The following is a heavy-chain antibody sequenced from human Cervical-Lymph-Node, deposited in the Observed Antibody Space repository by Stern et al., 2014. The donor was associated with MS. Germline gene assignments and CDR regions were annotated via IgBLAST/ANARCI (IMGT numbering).Heavy chain of an antibody. CDR2: INGDGTVS. J-gene: IGHJ4*02. CDR3: VSAYRAS. V-gene: IGHV3-74*02. CDR1: GFNFRTYW. D-gene: IGHD1-1*01. Sequence: EVQLVQSGGGIVQPGGSLMISCVASGFNFRTYWMHWVRQGPGKGLEWVSRINGDGTVSTYADSVRGRFTISRNNANNTMSLQLNNLRVEDTAIYYCVSAYRASWGQGTLVTVST.